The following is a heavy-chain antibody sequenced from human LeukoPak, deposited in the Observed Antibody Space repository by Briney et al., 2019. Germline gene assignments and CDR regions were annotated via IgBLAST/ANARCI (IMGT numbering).Heavy chain of an antibody. Sequence: PSETLSLTCTVSGGSISSGSYYWSWIRQPPGKGLEWIGYVHYSRSTYYNPSLKSRVTISVDTSKNQFSLKLSSVAAADTAVYCCARAGSGRSSSWFFYYYIDVCGKGATVTISS. D-gene: IGHD6-13*01. V-gene: IGHV4-61*01. J-gene: IGHJ6*03. CDR2: VHYSRST. CDR3: ARAGSGRSSSWFFYYYIDV. CDR1: GGSISSGSYY.